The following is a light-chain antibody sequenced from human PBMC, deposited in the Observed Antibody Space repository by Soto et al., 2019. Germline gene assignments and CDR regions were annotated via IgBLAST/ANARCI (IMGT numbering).Light chain of an antibody. V-gene: IGKV1-39*01. CDR2: AAS. Sequence: DIPMTQSPSSLSASVGDRVTITCRASQSISDHLNWYLQKPGKAPNLLIYAASSLQSGVPSRFSGRGSGTDFTLTINSLQPEDSATYYCQESYGALTWTFGQGTTVEIK. CDR3: QESYGALTWT. CDR1: QSISDH. J-gene: IGKJ1*01.